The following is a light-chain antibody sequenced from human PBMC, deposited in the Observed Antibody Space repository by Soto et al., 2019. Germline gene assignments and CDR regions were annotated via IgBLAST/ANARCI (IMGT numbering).Light chain of an antibody. CDR1: SSDVGGYNF. CDR3: SSYTSSSTNV. V-gene: IGLV2-14*01. J-gene: IGLJ1*01. Sequence: QSALTQPASVSGSPGQSITISCTGTSSDVGGYNFVSWYQQHPGKAPKFMIYDVNNRPSGVSNRFSGSKSDNTASLTISGLQADDEADYYCSSYTSSSTNVFGTGTKLTVL. CDR2: DVN.